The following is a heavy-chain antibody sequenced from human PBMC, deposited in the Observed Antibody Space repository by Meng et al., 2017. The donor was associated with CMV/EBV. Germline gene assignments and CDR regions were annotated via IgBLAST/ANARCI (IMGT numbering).Heavy chain of an antibody. CDR3: ARGVAEYLGWEMGH. V-gene: IGHV3-74*01. D-gene: IGHD2/OR15-2a*01. CDR1: GFTVRTHL. Sequence: EVQLVEFGGCLVQAEGSLRSACEFSGFTVRTHLNHWVRQVPGKGREWLSRIDNDDGRSTSYADSVKGRFTISMDNAKNTLYLEMNMMRVEDTAVYYCARGVAEYLGWEMGHWGQGTLVTVSS. CDR2: IDNDDGRST. J-gene: IGHJ4*02.